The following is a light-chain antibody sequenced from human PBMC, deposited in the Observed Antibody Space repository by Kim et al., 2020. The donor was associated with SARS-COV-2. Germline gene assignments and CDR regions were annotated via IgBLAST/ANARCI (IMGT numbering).Light chain of an antibody. Sequence: QSALTQPASVSGSPGQSITISCTGTSSDVGSYNLVSWYQQHPGKAPKLMIYEGSKRPSGVSNRCSGSKSGNTASLTISGLQAEDEAEYYCCSYAGSSTWVSGGGTQLTVL. CDR2: EGS. V-gene: IGLV2-23*01. CDR1: SSDVGSYNL. J-gene: IGLJ3*02. CDR3: CSYAGSSTWV.